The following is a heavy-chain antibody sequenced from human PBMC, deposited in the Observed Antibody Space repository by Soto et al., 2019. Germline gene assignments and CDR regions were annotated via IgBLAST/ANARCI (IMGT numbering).Heavy chain of an antibody. D-gene: IGHD3-3*01. CDR1: GFTVSSNY. J-gene: IGHJ3*02. V-gene: IGHV3-66*01. Sequence: EVQLVESGGGLVQPGGSLRLSCAASGFTVSSNYMSWVRQAPGKGLAWVSVIYSGGSTYYADSVKGRFTISRDNSKYTLYLQMNSLRAEDTAVYYCARTNYDFWSGYYPRAFDIWGQGTMVTVSS. CDR2: IYSGGST. CDR3: ARTNYDFWSGYYPRAFDI.